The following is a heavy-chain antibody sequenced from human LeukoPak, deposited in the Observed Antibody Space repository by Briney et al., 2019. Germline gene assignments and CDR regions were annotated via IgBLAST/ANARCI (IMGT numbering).Heavy chain of an antibody. Sequence: GGSLRLSCAASGFTFSSYSMNWVRQAPGKGLEWVSSISSSSSYIYYADSVKCRFTISRDNAKNSLYLQMNSLRAEDTAVYYCARDPYSSSSAWFDPWGQGTLVTVSS. CDR1: GFTFSSYS. V-gene: IGHV3-21*04. CDR2: ISSSSSYI. CDR3: ARDPYSSSSAWFDP. J-gene: IGHJ5*02. D-gene: IGHD6-6*01.